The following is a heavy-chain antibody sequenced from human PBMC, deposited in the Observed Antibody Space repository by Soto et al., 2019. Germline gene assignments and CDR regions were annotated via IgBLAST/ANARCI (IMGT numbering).Heavy chain of an antibody. D-gene: IGHD2-2*01. CDR1: GGTFGSYA. V-gene: IGHV1-69*01. CDR3: GRSQGSSTSLEIYYYYYYGMDV. CDR2: IIPIPGTA. J-gene: IGHJ6*02. Sequence: QVQLVQSGAEVKKPGSSVKVSCKASGGTFGSYAISWVRQAPGQGLEWMGGIIPIPGTANYAQKFQGRVTIAADESTSTAYMELSSLRSEDTAVYYWGRSQGSSTSLEIYYYYYYGMDVWGQGTTVTVSS.